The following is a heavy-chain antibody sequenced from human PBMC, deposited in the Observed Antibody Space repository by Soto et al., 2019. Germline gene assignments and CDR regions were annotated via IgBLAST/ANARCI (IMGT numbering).Heavy chain of an antibody. Sequence: QVQLVESGGGVVQPGRSLRLSCAASGFTFSSYGMHWVRQAPGKGLEWVAVISYDGSNKYYADSVKGRFTISRDNSKITLYLQMNSLRAEDTAVYYCAKDRLDIVVVPAELYYYYGMDVWGQGTTVTVSS. J-gene: IGHJ6*02. CDR1: GFTFSSYG. CDR3: AKDRLDIVVVPAELYYYYGMDV. CDR2: ISYDGSNK. V-gene: IGHV3-30*18. D-gene: IGHD2-2*03.